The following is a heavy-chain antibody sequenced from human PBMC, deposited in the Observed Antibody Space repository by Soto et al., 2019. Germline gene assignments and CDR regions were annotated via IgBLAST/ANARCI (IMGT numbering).Heavy chain of an antibody. V-gene: IGHV3-53*01. Sequence: GGSLRLSCAASWLNVSTNYMSWVRQAPGKGLEWVSVIYSGGDTSYADSVKGRFAISRDNSKNTVFLQMNRLRVEDTAVYYCARDWGGNAGLHWYFDLWGRGTLVTVSS. D-gene: IGHD3-16*01. CDR1: WLNVSTNY. CDR3: ARDWGGNAGLHWYFDL. CDR2: IYSGGDT. J-gene: IGHJ2*01.